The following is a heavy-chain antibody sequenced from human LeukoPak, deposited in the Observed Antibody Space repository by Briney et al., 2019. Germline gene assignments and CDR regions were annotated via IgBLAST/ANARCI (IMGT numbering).Heavy chain of an antibody. J-gene: IGHJ4*02. CDR2: IYPGDSDT. CDR1: GYIYTTYW. Sequence: GESLKISRQTSGYIYTTYWIAWVRQMPGKGLEWMGIIYPGDSDTRYSPSFQGQVTISADKSINTAYLQWSSLKASDTAMYYCARQSTTSSPSDYWGQGTLVTVS. D-gene: IGHD4-17*01. V-gene: IGHV5-51*01. CDR3: ARQSTTSSPSDY.